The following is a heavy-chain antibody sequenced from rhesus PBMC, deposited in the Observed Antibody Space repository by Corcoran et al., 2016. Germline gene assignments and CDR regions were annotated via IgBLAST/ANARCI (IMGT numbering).Heavy chain of an antibody. CDR3: ARWQCHFSSGGYYGEYVEF. Sequence: QLQLQESGPGLVKPSETLSLTCAVSGGSLSSNWWSWIRQPPGKGLEWIGRISGSGGSTSYNLSLKSRVTISTDTSKTQFSLKLSSVTAADTAVYYCARWQCHFSSGGYYGEYVEFWGQGALVTVSS. D-gene: IGHD6-31*01. CDR2: ISGSGGST. J-gene: IGHJ1*01. CDR1: GGSLSSNW. V-gene: IGHV4-173*01.